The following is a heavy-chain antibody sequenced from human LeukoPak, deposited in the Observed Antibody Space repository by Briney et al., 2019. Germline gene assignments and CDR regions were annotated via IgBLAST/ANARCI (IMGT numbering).Heavy chain of an antibody. CDR1: GFTFSSYA. CDR3: ARMDPTGYSSSLGWFDP. J-gene: IGHJ5*02. Sequence: GGSLRLSCAASGFTFSSYAMHWVRQAPGKGLEWVAVISYDGSNKYYADSVKGRFTISRDNSKNTLYLQMNSLRAEDTAVYYCARMDPTGYSSSLGWFDPWGQGTLVTVSS. V-gene: IGHV3-30*14. D-gene: IGHD6-13*01. CDR2: ISYDGSNK.